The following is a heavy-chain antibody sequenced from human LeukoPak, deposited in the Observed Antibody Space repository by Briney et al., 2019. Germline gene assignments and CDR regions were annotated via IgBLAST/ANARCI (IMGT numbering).Heavy chain of an antibody. V-gene: IGHV3-11*04. D-gene: IGHD2-21*02. Sequence: PGGSLRLSCAASGFTFSDYYMSWIRQAPGKGLEWVSYISSSGSTIYYADSVKGRFTISRDNAKNSLYLQMNSLRAEDTAVYYCARDLVTATEVNFDYWGQGTLVTVSS. CDR1: GFTFSDYY. CDR2: ISSSGSTI. CDR3: ARDLVTATEVNFDY. J-gene: IGHJ4*02.